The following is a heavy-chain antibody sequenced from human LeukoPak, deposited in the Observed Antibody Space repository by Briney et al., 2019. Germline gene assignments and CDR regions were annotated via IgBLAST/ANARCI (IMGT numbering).Heavy chain of an antibody. Sequence: SETLSLTCAVYGGSFSGYYWSWIRQPPGKGLEWIGEINHSGSTNYNPSLKSRVTISLGTSKKYFSLKLNSVTATDTAVYYCARLDRRIVRGSYYYFDYWAQGTLVTVSS. CDR1: GGSFSGYY. CDR2: INHSGST. CDR3: ARLDRRIVRGSYYYFDY. V-gene: IGHV4-34*01. J-gene: IGHJ4*02. D-gene: IGHD3-10*01.